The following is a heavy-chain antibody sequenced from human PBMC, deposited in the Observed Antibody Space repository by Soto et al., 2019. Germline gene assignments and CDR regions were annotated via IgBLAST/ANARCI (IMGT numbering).Heavy chain of an antibody. CDR1: GFSLSNSGVG. Sequence: QITLKESGPSPVKPTQTLTVTCTFSGFSLSNSGVGVAWIRQPPGKALEWLALIYGDNDKRYTPSLTTRLTMTKATSKNQVVITITNMDPVATATYYCARCTLHDYGDYDPGTSHVFDSWGQGNLVTVSS. D-gene: IGHD4-17*01. V-gene: IGHV2-5*02. J-gene: IGHJ4*02. CDR3: ARCTLHDYGDYDPGTSHVFDS. CDR2: IYGDNDK.